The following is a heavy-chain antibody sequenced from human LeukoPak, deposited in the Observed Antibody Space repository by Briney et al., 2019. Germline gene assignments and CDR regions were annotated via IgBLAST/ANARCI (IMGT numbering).Heavy chain of an antibody. D-gene: IGHD2-2*01. V-gene: IGHV5-51*01. Sequence: GESLKISCKASGFSFTDYWIGWVRQMPGKGLEWMGIIYPGNSDTRYGPSFQGQVTFSADKSFSTAYLQWSRLKASDTAMYYCARLHGYCTTTSCPSFDSWGQGTLVTVSS. CDR3: ARLHGYCTTTSCPSFDS. CDR2: IYPGNSDT. J-gene: IGHJ4*02. CDR1: GFSFTDYW.